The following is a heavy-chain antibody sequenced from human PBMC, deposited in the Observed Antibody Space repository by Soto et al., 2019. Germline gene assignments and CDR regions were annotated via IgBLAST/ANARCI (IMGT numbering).Heavy chain of an antibody. V-gene: IGHV3-15*07. CDR3: TAVVPAAIALDYFDD. Sequence: GGSLRLSCAASGFTFSNAWMNWVRQAPGKGLEWVGRIKSKTDGGTTDYAAPVKGRFTISRDDSKNTLYLQMNSLKTEDTVVYYCTAVVPAAIALDYFDDWGEGTLVTVCS. CDR1: GFTFSNAW. CDR2: IKSKTDGGTT. J-gene: IGHJ4*02. D-gene: IGHD2-2*02.